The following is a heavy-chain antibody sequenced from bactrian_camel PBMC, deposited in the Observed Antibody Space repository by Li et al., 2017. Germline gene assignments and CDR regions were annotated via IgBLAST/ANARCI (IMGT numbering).Heavy chain of an antibody. CDR3: AAADRDTGSWCSSASRNYVH. D-gene: IGHD6*01. J-gene: IGHJ4*01. Sequence: QVQLVESGGASAQPGGSLTLSCAAPLDSSSARCMGWFRQGPGEEREKVASVYTGRGGSGTPTYYAHSVKGRFTISQDSDSNTLALQMNDLTSDDAGVYYCAAADRDTGSWCSSASRNYVHWGQGTQVTVS. CDR1: LDSSSARC. CDR2: VYTGRGGSGTPT. V-gene: IGHV3S54*01.